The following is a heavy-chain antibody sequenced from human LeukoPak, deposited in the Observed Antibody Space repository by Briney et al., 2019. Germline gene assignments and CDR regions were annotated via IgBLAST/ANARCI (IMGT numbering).Heavy chain of an antibody. V-gene: IGHV3-15*01. J-gene: IGHJ4*02. Sequence: GGSLRLSCAASGFTFSNAWMSWVRQAPGKGLEWVGRIKSETYGGTADYPAPVKGRFTISRDDSENTVYLQMNSLKTEDTAVYYCTTATSYWGQGSLVTVSS. CDR2: IKSETYGGTA. CDR1: GFTFSNAW. CDR3: TTATSY.